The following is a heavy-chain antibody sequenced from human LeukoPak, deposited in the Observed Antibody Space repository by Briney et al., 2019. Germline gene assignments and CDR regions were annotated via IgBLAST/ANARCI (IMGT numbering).Heavy chain of an antibody. CDR2: ISWNSGSI. D-gene: IGHD3-10*01. CDR3: ARDGVPDY. CDR1: GFTFDDYA. J-gene: IGHJ4*02. Sequence: TGGSLRLSCAASGFTFDDYAMHWVRQAPGKGLEWVSGISWNSGSIGYADSVKGRFTISRDNAKNSLYLQMNSLRAEDTALYYCARDGVPDYWGQGTLVTVSS. V-gene: IGHV3-9*01.